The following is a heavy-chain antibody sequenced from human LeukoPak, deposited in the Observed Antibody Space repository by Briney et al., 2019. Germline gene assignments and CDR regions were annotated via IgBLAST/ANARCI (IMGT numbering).Heavy chain of an antibody. CDR1: GYSFTGYY. CDR2: ISTYNDNT. Sequence: ASVQVSCKASGYSFTGYYIHWVRQAPGQGLEWMGWISTYNDNTNYAQKFQGRVTMTTDTSTSTAYMELRSLRSDDTAVYYCARQSTRLFNTGSYYPPPAYDYWGQGTLVLVSS. J-gene: IGHJ4*02. CDR3: ARQSTRLFNTGSYYPPPAYDY. V-gene: IGHV1-18*04. D-gene: IGHD1-26*01.